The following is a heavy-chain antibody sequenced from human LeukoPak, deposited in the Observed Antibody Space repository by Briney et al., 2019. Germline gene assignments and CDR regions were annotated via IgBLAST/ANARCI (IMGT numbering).Heavy chain of an antibody. Sequence: GGSLRLSCAASGFTFSSYSMNWVRQAPGKGLEWVSYISSSSSTIYYADSVKGRFTISRDNAKNSLYLQMNSLRAEDTAVYYCALDWGLRPGSNPGTDAFDIWGQGTMVTVSS. CDR1: GFTFSSYS. CDR2: ISSSSSTI. V-gene: IGHV3-48*01. D-gene: IGHD4-11*01. CDR3: ALDWGLRPGSNPGTDAFDI. J-gene: IGHJ3*02.